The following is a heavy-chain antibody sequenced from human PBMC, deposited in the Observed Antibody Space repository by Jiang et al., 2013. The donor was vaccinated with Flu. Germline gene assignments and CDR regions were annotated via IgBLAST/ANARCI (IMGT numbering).Heavy chain of an antibody. CDR2: IIPIFGTA. J-gene: IGHJ3*02. D-gene: IGHD3-3*01. CDR1: GGTFSSYA. CDR3: ARSQPFGVVIMGPPGPKCFDI. V-gene: IGHV1-69*01. Sequence: SGAEVKKPGSSVKVSCKASGGTFSSYAISWVRQAPGQGLEWMGGIIPIFGTANYAQKFQGRVTITADESTSTAYMELSSLRSEDTAVYYCARSQPFGVVIMGPPGPKCFDIWAKGQWSPSLQ.